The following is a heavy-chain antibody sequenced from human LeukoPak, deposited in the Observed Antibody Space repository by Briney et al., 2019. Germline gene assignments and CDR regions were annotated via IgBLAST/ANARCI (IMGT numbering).Heavy chain of an antibody. V-gene: IGHV3-11*04. D-gene: IGHD3-10*01. CDR1: GFTFSDYY. CDR3: ARDPPFEYYGSGSYYNPGY. CDR2: ISSSGSII. J-gene: IGHJ4*02. Sequence: GGSLRLSCAASGFTFSDYYMSWIRQAPGKGLEWVSYISSSGSIIYYADSVKGRFTISRDNAKNSLYLQMNSLRAEDTAVYYCARDPPFEYYGSGSYYNPGYWGQGTLVTVSS.